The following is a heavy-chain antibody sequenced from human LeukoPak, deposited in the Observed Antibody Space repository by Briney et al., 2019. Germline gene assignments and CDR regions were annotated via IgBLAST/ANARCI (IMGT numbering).Heavy chain of an antibody. J-gene: IGHJ4*02. V-gene: IGHV1-69*13. CDR1: GGTFSSYA. D-gene: IGHD3-9*01. CDR2: IIPIFGTA. Sequence: SVKVSCKASGGTFSSYAISWVRQAPGQGLEWMGGIIPIFGTANYAQKFQGRVTITADESTSTAYMELSSLRSEDTAVYYCARVRGDYDILTGYSFDYWGQGTLVTVSS. CDR3: ARVRGDYDILTGYSFDY.